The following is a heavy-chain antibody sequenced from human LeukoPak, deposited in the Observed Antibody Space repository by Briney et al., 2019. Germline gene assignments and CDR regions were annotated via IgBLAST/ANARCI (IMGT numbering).Heavy chain of an antibody. CDR1: GFTFSSYA. CDR2: ISGSGGST. D-gene: IGHD6-13*01. V-gene: IGHV3-23*01. CDR3: AKVSSHQYYFDY. Sequence: GGSLRLSCAASGFTFSSYAMSWVRQAPGKGLEWVSAISGSGGSTYYAGSVKGRFTISRDNSKNTLYLQMNSLRAEDTAVYYCAKVSSHQYYFDYWGQGTLVTVSS. J-gene: IGHJ4*02.